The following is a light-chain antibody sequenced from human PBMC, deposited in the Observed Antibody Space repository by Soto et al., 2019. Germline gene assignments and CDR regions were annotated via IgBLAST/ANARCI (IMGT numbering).Light chain of an antibody. CDR1: QSVSTSY. V-gene: IGKV3-20*01. CDR2: GAS. J-gene: IGKJ4*01. Sequence: EIVLTQSPGTLSLSPGERATLSCRASQSVSTSYLAWYQQKPGQAPRLLIYGASIRATGIPDRFSGSGSGTDFTLTISRLEPEDFAVYYCQQYDSSPLTFGGGTKVDIK. CDR3: QQYDSSPLT.